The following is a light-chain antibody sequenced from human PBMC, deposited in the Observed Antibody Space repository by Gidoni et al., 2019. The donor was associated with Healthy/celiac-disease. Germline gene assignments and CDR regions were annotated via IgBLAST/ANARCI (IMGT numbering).Light chain of an antibody. CDR3: QKYKSAPLFT. V-gene: IGKV1-27*01. CDR1: HGISNY. Sequence: DIQMNQSTSPLSASVGDRATIICRESHGISNYLAWYQQKTGKVPKLLFYAASTLHAGVPSRFSGRGSGTDFTLTSSSLQPEDVATYYCQKYKSAPLFTFGPGTKVDIK. CDR2: AAS. J-gene: IGKJ3*01.